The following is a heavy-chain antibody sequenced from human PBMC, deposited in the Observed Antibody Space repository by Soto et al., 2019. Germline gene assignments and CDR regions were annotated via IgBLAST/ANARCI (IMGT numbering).Heavy chain of an antibody. Sequence: GVSLRLSSAASAFTFSSYSMNWVRQGQGKGREWGSSISSSSSYISYADSVNGRFTISRYNATTSLYLQMNSLRAEDAAVYYCARSRPHYHILTGFAYWGQRTLVTVSS. CDR3: ARSRPHYHILTGFAY. V-gene: IGHV3-21*01. CDR2: ISSSSSYI. J-gene: IGHJ4*02. D-gene: IGHD3-9*01. CDR1: AFTFSSYS.